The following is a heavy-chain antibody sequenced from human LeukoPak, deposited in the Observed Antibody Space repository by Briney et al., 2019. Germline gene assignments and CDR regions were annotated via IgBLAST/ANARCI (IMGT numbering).Heavy chain of an antibody. CDR2: ISGSGGST. D-gene: IGHD6-13*01. J-gene: IGHJ6*02. V-gene: IGHV3-23*01. CDR1: GFTFSSYA. CDR3: AKGHSSSWYYGYMDV. Sequence: GSLXXXCAASGFTFSSYAMSWVRQAPGKGLEWVSAISGSGGSTYYADSVKGRFTISRDNSKNTLYLQMNSLRAEDTAVYYCAKGHSSSWYYGYMDVWGQGTTVTVSS.